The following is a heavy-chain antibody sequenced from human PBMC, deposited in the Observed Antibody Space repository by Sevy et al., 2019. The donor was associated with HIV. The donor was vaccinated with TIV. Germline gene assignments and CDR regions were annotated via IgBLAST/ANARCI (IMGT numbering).Heavy chain of an antibody. CDR3: ARVDEQRWLRLYYFDY. J-gene: IGHJ4*02. CDR2: ISYDGSNK. D-gene: IGHD5-12*01. Sequence: GGSLRLSCAASGFTFSNYAMHWVRLAPGKGLEWVAVISYDGSNKYYADSVKGRFTISRDNSKNTLYLQMNSLRAEDTAVYYCARVDEQRWLRLYYFDYWGQGTLVTVSS. V-gene: IGHV3-30*04. CDR1: GFTFSNYA.